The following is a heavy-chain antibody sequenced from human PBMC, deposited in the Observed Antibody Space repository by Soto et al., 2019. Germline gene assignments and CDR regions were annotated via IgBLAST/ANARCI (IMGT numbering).Heavy chain of an antibody. D-gene: IGHD2-2*01. J-gene: IGHJ2*01. V-gene: IGHV4-31*03. CDR3: ASRNRQYFSSTSCYHWYFDL. Sequence: QVQLQESGPGLVKPSQTLSLTCTVSGGSISSGGYYWSWIRQHPGKGLEWIGYIYYSGSTYYNPSLKSRVTISVDTSKNQFSLKLSSVTAADTAVYYCASRNRQYFSSTSCYHWYFDLWGRGTLVTVSS. CDR1: GGSISSGGYY. CDR2: IYYSGST.